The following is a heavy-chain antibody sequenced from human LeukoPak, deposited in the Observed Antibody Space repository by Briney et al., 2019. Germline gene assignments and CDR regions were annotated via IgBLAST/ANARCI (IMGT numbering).Heavy chain of an antibody. V-gene: IGHV3-53*05. J-gene: IGHJ4*02. CDR1: GFTVSSNY. Sequence: PGGSLRLSCAASGFTVSSNYMSWVRQAPGKGLEWVSVIYSGGSTYYADSVKGRFTISRDNSKNTLYLQMNSLRAEDTAVYYCAREYYDSSGYLPYFDYWGQGTLVTVSS. D-gene: IGHD3-22*01. CDR3: AREYYDSSGYLPYFDY. CDR2: IYSGGST.